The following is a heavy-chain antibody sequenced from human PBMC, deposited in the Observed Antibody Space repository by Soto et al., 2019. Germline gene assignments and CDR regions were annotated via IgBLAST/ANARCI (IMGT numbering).Heavy chain of an antibody. D-gene: IGHD6-6*01. CDR2: IYSNGDT. CDR1: SDSMNSGGYY. CDR3: ARRGGSSSGYYYYAMDV. J-gene: IGHJ6*02. V-gene: IGHV4-31*03. Sequence: QVQLQESGPGLVKPSQTLSLTCSVSSDSMNSGGYYWSWIRQHPGKGLEWIGYIYSNGDTYYNPSRKSRGTISVDTSKNQFSLNLTSVTAADTAVYYCARRGGSSSGYYYYAMDVWGQGTTVTVSS.